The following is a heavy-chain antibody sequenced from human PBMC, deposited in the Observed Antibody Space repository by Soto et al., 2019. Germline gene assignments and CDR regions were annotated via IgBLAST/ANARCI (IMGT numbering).Heavy chain of an antibody. CDR3: ARDLAKGGGSAGFDY. Sequence: ASVKVSCKASGDTFTANYIHWLRQSPGQGFEWMGWINPKSGGTKYPQKFQGRVTMTRDTSLGTVYMTLTRLTSDDTAVYYCARDLAKGGGSAGFDYWGQGTLVTVSS. CDR1: GDTFTANY. V-gene: IGHV1-2*02. D-gene: IGHD1-26*01. CDR2: INPKSGGT. J-gene: IGHJ4*02.